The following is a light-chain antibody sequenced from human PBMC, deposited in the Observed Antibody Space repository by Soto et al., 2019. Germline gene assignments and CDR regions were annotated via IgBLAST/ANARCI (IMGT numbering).Light chain of an antibody. CDR2: DVT. V-gene: IGLV2-14*03. Sequence: QSLLTQPASVSGSPGQSITISCTGTSSDVGGYNSVSWYQQHPGKAPKLMIYDVTNRPSGISNRFSGSKSGNTASLTISGLQAEDEADYYCTSYTRSSAPNYVFGTGTKLTVL. CDR3: TSYTRSSAPNYV. CDR1: SSDVGGYNS. J-gene: IGLJ1*01.